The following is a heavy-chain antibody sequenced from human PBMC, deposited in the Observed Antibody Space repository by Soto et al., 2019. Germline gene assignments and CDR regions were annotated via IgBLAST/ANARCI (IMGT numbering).Heavy chain of an antibody. CDR2: ISYGGAT. CDR1: GGSISSGDYY. J-gene: IGHJ3*02. Sequence: PSETLSLTCTVSGGSISSGDYYWSWIRQAPGKGLEFIGFISYGGATNYNPSLKSRVTISVDTSRNQFSLRLTSVTAADTAVYLCARDPASVDSSGYYLRGAFDIWGQGTMVTVSS. V-gene: IGHV4-61*08. CDR3: ARDPASVDSSGYYLRGAFDI. D-gene: IGHD3-22*01.